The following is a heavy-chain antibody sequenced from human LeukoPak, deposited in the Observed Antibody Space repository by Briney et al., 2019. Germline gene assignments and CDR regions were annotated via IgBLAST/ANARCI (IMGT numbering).Heavy chain of an antibody. CDR3: ARGEAAAGPMDYMDV. V-gene: IGHV4-34*01. CDR2: INHSGST. CDR1: GGSFSGYY. D-gene: IGHD6-13*01. Sequence: SETLSLTCAVYGGSFSGYYWGWIRQPPGKGLEWIGEINHSGSTNYNPSLKSRVTMSVDTSKNQLSLKLSSVTAADTAVYYCARGEAAAGPMDYMDVWDTGATVTVSS. J-gene: IGHJ6*03.